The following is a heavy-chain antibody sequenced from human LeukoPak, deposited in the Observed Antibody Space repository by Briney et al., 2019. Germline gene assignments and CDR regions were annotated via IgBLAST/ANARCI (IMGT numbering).Heavy chain of an antibody. V-gene: IGHV3-7*01. CDR2: IKQDGSEK. CDR1: GFTFSSYW. CDR3: ARGGSPRYYYGMDV. Sequence: GSLRLSCAASGFTFSSYWMSWVRQAPGKGLEWVANIKQDGSEKYYVDSVKGRFTISRDNAKNSLYLQMNSLRAEDTAVYYCARGGSPRYYYGMDVWGQGTMVTVSS. J-gene: IGHJ6*02. D-gene: IGHD3-16*01.